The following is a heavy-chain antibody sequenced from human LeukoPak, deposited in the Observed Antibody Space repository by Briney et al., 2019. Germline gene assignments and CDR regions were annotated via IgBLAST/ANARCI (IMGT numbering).Heavy chain of an antibody. V-gene: IGHV4-39*07. D-gene: IGHD2-2*01. CDR2: IYYSGST. CDR3: ARVNPGTSSEDGFDI. J-gene: IGHJ3*02. Sequence: SETLSLTCTVSGGSISSSSYYWGWIRQPPGKGLEWIGSIYYSGSTYYNPSLKSRVTISVDTSKNQFSLKLSSVTAADTAVYYCARVNPGTSSEDGFDIWGQGTMVTVSS. CDR1: GGSISSSSYY.